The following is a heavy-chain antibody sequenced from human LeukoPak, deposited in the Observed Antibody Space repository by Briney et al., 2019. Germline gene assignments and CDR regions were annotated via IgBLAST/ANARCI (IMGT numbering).Heavy chain of an antibody. CDR1: GGSISSSSYY. Sequence: PSETLSLTCTVSGGSISSSSYYWGWIRQPPGKGLEWIGSIYYSGSTYYNPSLKSRVTISVDTSKNQFSLKLSSVTAADTAVYYCAATSGWYVDYWGQGTLVTVSS. CDR2: IYYSGST. D-gene: IGHD6-19*01. V-gene: IGHV4-39*07. J-gene: IGHJ4*02. CDR3: AATSGWYVDY.